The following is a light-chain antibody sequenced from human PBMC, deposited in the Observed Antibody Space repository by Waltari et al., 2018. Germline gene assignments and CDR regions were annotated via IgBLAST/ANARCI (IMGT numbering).Light chain of an antibody. CDR2: DDS. V-gene: IGLV3-21*02. Sequence: SYVLTQPPSVSVAPGQTARITCWGNNLGSKSVHWYQQKPGQAPVLVVYDDSDRPSGIPERFSGSNSGNTATLTISRVEAGDEADYYCQVWDSSSDHREVFGTGTKVTVL. J-gene: IGLJ1*01. CDR1: NLGSKS. CDR3: QVWDSSSDHREV.